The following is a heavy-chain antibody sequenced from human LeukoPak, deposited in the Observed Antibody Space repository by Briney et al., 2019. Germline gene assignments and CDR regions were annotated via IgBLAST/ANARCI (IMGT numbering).Heavy chain of an antibody. CDR2: INHSGSV. D-gene: IGHD3-10*02. Sequence: SVTLSLTCAGDSGTFSGYYWSRIRQPPGKGLEGIGAINHSGSVNYTASLKSRVAISVVTSQNQFSLKLSSVTAADTAVYYCARGVNYYVFGMDGWGQGTLVTVSS. CDR3: ARGVNYYVFGMDG. J-gene: IGHJ4*02. CDR1: SGTFSGYY. V-gene: IGHV4-34*01.